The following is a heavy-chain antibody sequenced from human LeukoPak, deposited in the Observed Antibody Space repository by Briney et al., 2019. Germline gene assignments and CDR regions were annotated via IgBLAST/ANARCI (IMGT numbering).Heavy chain of an antibody. D-gene: IGHD5-12*01. CDR1: GFTFSSYS. Sequence: GGSLRLSCAASGFTFSSYSMNWVRQAPGKGLEWVSSISSSSSYIYYADSVKGRFTISRDNAKNSLYLQMNSLRAEDTAVYYCARDGYSSHDPYYYYYYMDVWGKGTTVTVSS. J-gene: IGHJ6*03. CDR3: ARDGYSSHDPYYYYYYMDV. CDR2: ISSSSSYI. V-gene: IGHV3-21*01.